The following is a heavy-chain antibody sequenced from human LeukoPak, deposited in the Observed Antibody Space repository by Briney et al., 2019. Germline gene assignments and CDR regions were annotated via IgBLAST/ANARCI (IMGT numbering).Heavy chain of an antibody. D-gene: IGHD3-10*01. CDR1: GFSFDKYA. CDR2: ITWTSDNI. CDR3: ARGRSGTWRYADFIDY. V-gene: IGHV3-9*01. J-gene: IGHJ4*02. Sequence: PGGSLRLSCAASGFSFDKYAMFWVRQAPGKGLEWVSGITWTSDNIVYGDSVKGRFTISRDNAKNSLYLQMNSLRPEDTAFYYCARGRSGTWRYADFIDYWGQGTLVTVSS.